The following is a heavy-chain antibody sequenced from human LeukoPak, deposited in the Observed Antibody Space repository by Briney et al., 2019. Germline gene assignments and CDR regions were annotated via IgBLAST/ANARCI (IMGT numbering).Heavy chain of an antibody. CDR1: GGSFSGYH. Sequence: SETLSLTCAVYGGSFSGYHWSWIRQPPGKGLEWIGEINHSGSTNYNPSLKSRVTISVDTSKNQFSLKLSSVTAADTAVYYCARGQGGYFDWLSFDYWGQGTLVTVSS. J-gene: IGHJ4*02. V-gene: IGHV4-34*01. CDR2: INHSGST. D-gene: IGHD3-9*01. CDR3: ARGQGGYFDWLSFDY.